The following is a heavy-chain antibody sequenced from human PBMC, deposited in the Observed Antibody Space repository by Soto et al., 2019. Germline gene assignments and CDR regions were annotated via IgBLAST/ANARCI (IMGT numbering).Heavy chain of an antibody. J-gene: IGHJ4*02. CDR1: GLTFSKYG. V-gene: IGHV3-23*01. Sequence: EEQLLESGGGLVQPGGSLRLSCVGSGLTFSKYGMTWVRQAPGKGLEWVSGISASGDNTYYADSVKGRFTISRDNFKSTLYLQMNSLRGDDRDKYYCAKDYSTYRWGQGSAVTVS. D-gene: IGHD4-4*01. CDR2: ISASGDNT. CDR3: AKDYSTYR.